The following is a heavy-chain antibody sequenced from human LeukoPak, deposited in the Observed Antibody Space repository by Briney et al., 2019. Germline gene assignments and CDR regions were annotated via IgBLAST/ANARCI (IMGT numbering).Heavy chain of an antibody. Sequence: GGSLRLSCAASGFAFNSFAMNWVRQAPGKGLEWVSSISNSDGSSHYADFVKGRFTISRDNSKNTLHLQMNSLRAEDTAVYYCATEGFRGVLFHIWGQGTVVTVSS. CDR1: GFAFNSFA. V-gene: IGHV3-23*01. CDR2: ISNSDGSS. CDR3: ATEGFRGVLFHI. D-gene: IGHD3-10*01. J-gene: IGHJ3*02.